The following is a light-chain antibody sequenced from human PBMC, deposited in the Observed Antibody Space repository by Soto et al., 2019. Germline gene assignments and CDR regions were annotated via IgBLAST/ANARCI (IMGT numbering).Light chain of an antibody. V-gene: IGLV1-44*01. CDR2: SNN. CDR1: SSNIGSNI. Sequence: QSVLTQPPSASGTPGQRVTISCSGGSSNIGSNIVNWYQQLPGTAPKVLIYSNNQRPSGVPDRFSGSKSGTSASLAISGLQSEDEADYYCAAWDDSMHGHVFGTGTKVTAL. CDR3: AAWDDSMHGHV. J-gene: IGLJ1*01.